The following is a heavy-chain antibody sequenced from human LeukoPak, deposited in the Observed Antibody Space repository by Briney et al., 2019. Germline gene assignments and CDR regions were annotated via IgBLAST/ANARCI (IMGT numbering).Heavy chain of an antibody. CDR2: IYHSGST. J-gene: IGHJ3*02. V-gene: IGHV4-30-2*01. Sequence: PSETLSLTCAVSGGSISSGGYSWSWIRQPPGKGLEWIGYIYHSGSTYYNPSLKSRVTISVDRSKNQSSLKLSSVTAADTAVYYCASGRGGVDAFDIWGQGTMVTVSS. CDR3: ASGRGGVDAFDI. D-gene: IGHD2-15*01. CDR1: GGSISSGGYS.